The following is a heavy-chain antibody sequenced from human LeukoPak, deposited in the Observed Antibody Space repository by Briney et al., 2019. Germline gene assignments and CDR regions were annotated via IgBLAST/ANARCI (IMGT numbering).Heavy chain of an antibody. V-gene: IGHV4-34*01. D-gene: IGHD6-19*01. Sequence: SETLSLTCAVYGGSFSGYYWSWIRQPPGKGLEWIGEINHSGSTNYNPSLKSRVTISVDTSKNQFSLKLSSVTAVDTAVYYCARVGSGWYAWGQGTLVTVSS. CDR3: ARVGSGWYA. CDR1: GGSFSGYY. J-gene: IGHJ4*02. CDR2: INHSGST.